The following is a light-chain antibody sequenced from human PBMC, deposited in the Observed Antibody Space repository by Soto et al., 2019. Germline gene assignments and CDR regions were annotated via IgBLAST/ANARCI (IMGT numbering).Light chain of an antibody. V-gene: IGKV1-39*01. J-gene: IGKJ5*01. Sequence: DTPMTQSPSSLPASVGDRVTITCRASQSISSYLNWYQQKPGKAPKLLIYDASGLQSGVSSRFSGSGSATDFTLTISSLQPEDFATYYCQQSYSYPITFGQGTRLEIK. CDR1: QSISSY. CDR2: DAS. CDR3: QQSYSYPIT.